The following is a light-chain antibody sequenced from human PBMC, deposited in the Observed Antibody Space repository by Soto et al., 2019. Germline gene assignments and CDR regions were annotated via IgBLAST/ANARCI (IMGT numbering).Light chain of an antibody. CDR2: SAS. J-gene: IGKJ3*01. CDR3: AQCGSPPFT. Sequence: EMVLTQSPGTLSLSPGERATLSCRASPAISSNCLVWYQVKSGRSPRVLIHSASIRATDIPDRFSGGGSGTDFSLTISRLQREDFDVYYCAQCGSPPFTCGPGTKVDSK. CDR1: PAISSNC. V-gene: IGKV3-20*01.